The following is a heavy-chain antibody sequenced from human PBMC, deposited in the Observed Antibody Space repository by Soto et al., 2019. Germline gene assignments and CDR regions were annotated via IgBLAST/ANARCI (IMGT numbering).Heavy chain of an antibody. J-gene: IGHJ6*01. D-gene: IGHD5-18*01. Sequence: PSETLSLTCTVSGGSISSGGYYWTWIRQHPGKGLEWIGYIYYSGSTYYNPSLKSRVIISVDTSKNQFSLKLSSVTAADTAVYYCARDSFRDTGMANFYYGMDVWGQGTTVTVSS. CDR3: ARDSFRDTGMANFYYGMDV. V-gene: IGHV4-31*03. CDR2: IYYSGST. CDR1: GGSISSGGYY.